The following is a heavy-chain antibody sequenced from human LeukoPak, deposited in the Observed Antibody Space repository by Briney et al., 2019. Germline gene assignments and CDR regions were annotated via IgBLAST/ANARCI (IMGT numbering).Heavy chain of an antibody. Sequence: SETLSLTCTVSGGSISSYYWSWIRQPPGKGLEWIGYIYYSGSTNYNPSLKSRVTISVDTSKNQFSLKLSSVTAADTAVYYCARNSPRRDQTAFDIWGQGTMVTVSS. CDR1: GGSISSYY. V-gene: IGHV4-59*01. J-gene: IGHJ3*02. CDR3: ARNSPRRDQTAFDI. D-gene: IGHD2-21*01. CDR2: IYYSGST.